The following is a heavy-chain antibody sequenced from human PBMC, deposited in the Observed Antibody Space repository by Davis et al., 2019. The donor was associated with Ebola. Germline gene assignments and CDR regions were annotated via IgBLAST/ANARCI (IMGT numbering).Heavy chain of an antibody. D-gene: IGHD2-15*01. CDR2: IHYSGNT. V-gene: IGHV4-59*08. CDR3: ARLVVVAATPGNGFDP. CDR1: AGSITGYH. Sequence: SETLSLTCTVSAGSITGYHWSWIRQPPGKGLEWIGYIHYSGNTNYNPSLKTRVTISVDTSKNQFSLKLSSVTAADTAVYYCARLVVVAATPGNGFDPWGQGTLVTVSS. J-gene: IGHJ5*02.